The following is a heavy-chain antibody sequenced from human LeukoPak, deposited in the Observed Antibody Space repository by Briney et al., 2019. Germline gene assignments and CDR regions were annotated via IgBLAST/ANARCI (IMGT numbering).Heavy chain of an antibody. V-gene: IGHV3-20*01. Sequence: GGSLRLSCAASGFTFDDYGISWVRQAPGKGLEWVSGINWNGGSTGYADSVKGRFTISRDNAKNSLYLQMNSLRAEDTALYHCARDREWELGAFDIWGQGTMVTVSS. J-gene: IGHJ3*02. CDR3: ARDREWELGAFDI. CDR1: GFTFDDYG. D-gene: IGHD1-26*01. CDR2: INWNGGST.